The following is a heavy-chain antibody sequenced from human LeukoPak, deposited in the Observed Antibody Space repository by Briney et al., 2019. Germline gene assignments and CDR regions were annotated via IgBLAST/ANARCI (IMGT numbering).Heavy chain of an antibody. D-gene: IGHD3-22*01. CDR2: ISAYNGNT. CDR1: GYTFTSYV. V-gene: IGHV1-18*01. CDR3: ARDFAYYYDSSGTFDI. Sequence: ASVKVSCKASGYTFTSYVISWVRQAPGQGLEWMGWISAYNGNTNYAQKLQGRVTMTTDTSTSTAYMELRSLRSDDTAVYYCARDFAYYYDSSGTFDIWGQGTMVTVSS. J-gene: IGHJ3*02.